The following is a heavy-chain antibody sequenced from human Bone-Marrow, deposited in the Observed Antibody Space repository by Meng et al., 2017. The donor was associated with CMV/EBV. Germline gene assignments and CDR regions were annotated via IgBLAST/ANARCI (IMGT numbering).Heavy chain of an antibody. Sequence: ASVKVSCKASGYTFTGYYMHWVRQAPGQGLEWMGWINPNSGGTNYAQKFQGRVTMTRDTSISTAYMELSRLRSDDMAVYYCAGPSAVGYSSGWTDAFDIWGQGTMVTVSS. D-gene: IGHD6-19*01. CDR3: AGPSAVGYSSGWTDAFDI. J-gene: IGHJ3*02. V-gene: IGHV1-2*02. CDR2: INPNSGGT. CDR1: GYTFTGYY.